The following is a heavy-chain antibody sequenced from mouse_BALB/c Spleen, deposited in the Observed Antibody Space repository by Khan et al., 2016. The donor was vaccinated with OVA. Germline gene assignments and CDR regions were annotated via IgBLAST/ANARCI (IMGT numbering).Heavy chain of an antibody. Sequence: EVELVESGGGLVKPGGSLKLSCAASGFTFSDYYMYWVRQTPEKRLEWVATISDGGSYTYYPDSVKGRFTISRDDAKNNLYLQMSSLSSEDTGMYYCAGGYYGNPFADWGQGTLVTVSA. CDR3: AGGYYGNPFAD. V-gene: IGHV5-4*02. CDR2: ISDGGSYT. CDR1: GFTFSDYY. J-gene: IGHJ3*01. D-gene: IGHD2-1*01.